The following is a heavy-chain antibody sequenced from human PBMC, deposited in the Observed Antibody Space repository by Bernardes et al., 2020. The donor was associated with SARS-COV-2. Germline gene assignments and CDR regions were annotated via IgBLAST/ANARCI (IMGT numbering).Heavy chain of an antibody. CDR2: IRRDGSQI. D-gene: IGHD3-3*01. V-gene: IGHV3-7*03. CDR1: GFTFSSYW. Sequence: GGSLRLSCAASGFTFSSYWMTWVRHTPGKGLEWVANIRRDGSQIHYVDSVKGRFIISRDNAKNSLYLEMNSLRAEDTALYYCLRDVSPSIPISGMVTYYDAFDVWGLGTMVTVSS. CDR3: LRDVSPSIPISGMVTYYDAFDV. J-gene: IGHJ3*01.